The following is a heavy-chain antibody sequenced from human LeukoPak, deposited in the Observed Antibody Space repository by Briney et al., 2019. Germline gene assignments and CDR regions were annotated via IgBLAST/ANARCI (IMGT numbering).Heavy chain of an antibody. D-gene: IGHD2-15*01. CDR3: AREVGYCSGGSCYYWFDP. J-gene: IGHJ5*02. CDR2: MNPNSGNT. V-gene: IGHV1-8*02. Sequence: ASVKVSCKASGYTFTGYCMHWVRQAPGQGLEWMGWMNPNSGNTGYAQKFQGRVTMTRNTSISTAYMELSSLRSEDTAVYYCAREVGYCSGGSCYYWFDPWGQGTLVTVSS. CDR1: GYTFTGYC.